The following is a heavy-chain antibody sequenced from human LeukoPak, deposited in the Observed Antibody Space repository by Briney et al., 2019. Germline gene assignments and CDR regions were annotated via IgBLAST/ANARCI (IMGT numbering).Heavy chain of an antibody. CDR3: AREEGRYCSSTSCYIGAFDI. Sequence: SETLSLTCTVSGGSISSYYWSWIRQPAGKGLEWIGRIYTSGSTNYNPSLKSRVTMSVDTSKNQFSLKLSSVTAADTAVYYCAREEGRYCSSTSCYIGAFDIWGQGTMVTVSP. CDR1: GGSISSYY. J-gene: IGHJ3*02. V-gene: IGHV4-4*07. CDR2: IYTSGST. D-gene: IGHD2-2*02.